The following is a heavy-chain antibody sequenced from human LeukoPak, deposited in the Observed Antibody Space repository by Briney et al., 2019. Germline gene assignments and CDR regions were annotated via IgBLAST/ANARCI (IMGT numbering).Heavy chain of an antibody. V-gene: IGHV4-61*02. Sequence: SETLSLTCTVSGGSISSGSYYWSWIRQPAGTGLEWIGGIYTCGSTNYNPCLNSRVTISADTSKNQFSLKLSSVTTADTAVYYCARRRTPHSGFDYWGQGTLVTVSS. D-gene: IGHD2-2*01. CDR2: IYTCGST. J-gene: IGHJ4*02. CDR3: ARRRTPHSGFDY. CDR1: GGSISSGSYY.